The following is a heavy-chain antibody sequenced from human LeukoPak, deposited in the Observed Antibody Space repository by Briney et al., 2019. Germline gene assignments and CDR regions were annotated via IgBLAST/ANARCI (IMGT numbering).Heavy chain of an antibody. V-gene: IGHV3-23*01. D-gene: IGHD2-15*01. CDR3: AKESCSGGSCYVNWFDP. J-gene: IGHJ5*02. CDR1: GFTFSSYA. Sequence: GGSLRLSCAASGFTFSSYAMSWVRQAPGKGLEWVSAISGSGGSTYYADSVKGRFTISRDNSKNTLYLQMNSLRAEDTAVYYCAKESCSGGSCYVNWFDPWGQGNLVTVSS. CDR2: ISGSGGST.